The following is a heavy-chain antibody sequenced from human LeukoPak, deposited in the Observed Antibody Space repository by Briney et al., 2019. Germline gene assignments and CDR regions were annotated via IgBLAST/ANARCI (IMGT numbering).Heavy chain of an antibody. J-gene: IGHJ6*02. Sequence: GASVKVSCKASGYTFTGYYMHWVRQAPGQGLEWMGWINPNSGGTNYAQKFQGRVTMTRDTSISTAYMELSRLRSDDTAVYYCAREVRIAAAVTYGMDVWGQGTTVTVSS. V-gene: IGHV1-2*02. CDR1: GYTFTGYY. D-gene: IGHD6-13*01. CDR2: INPNSGGT. CDR3: AREVRIAAAVTYGMDV.